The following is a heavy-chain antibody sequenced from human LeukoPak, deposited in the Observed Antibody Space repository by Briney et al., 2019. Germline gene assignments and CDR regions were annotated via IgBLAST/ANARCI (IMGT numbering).Heavy chain of an antibody. CDR1: GGSFSGYY. V-gene: IGHV4-34*01. CDR3: ARAWRRIAAAGTPFDY. D-gene: IGHD6-13*01. Sequence: SETLSLTCAVYGGSFSGYYWSWIRQPPGKGLEWIGEINHSGSTNYNPSLKSRVTILVDTSKNQFSLKLSSVTAADTAVYYCARAWRRIAAAGTPFDYWGQGTLVTVSS. CDR2: INHSGST. J-gene: IGHJ4*02.